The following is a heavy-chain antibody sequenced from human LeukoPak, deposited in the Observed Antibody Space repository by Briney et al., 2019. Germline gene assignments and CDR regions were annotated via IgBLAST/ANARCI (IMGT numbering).Heavy chain of an antibody. J-gene: IGHJ5*02. Sequence: GGSLRLSCAASGFTFSSYAMSWVRQAPGKGLEWVSAISGSGGSTYYADSVNGRFTISRDNSKNTLYLQMNSLRAEDTAVYYCAKDPEWSPGPGGWFDPWGQGTLVTVSS. CDR3: AKDPEWSPGPGGWFDP. CDR1: GFTFSSYA. V-gene: IGHV3-23*01. CDR2: ISGSGGST. D-gene: IGHD3-3*01.